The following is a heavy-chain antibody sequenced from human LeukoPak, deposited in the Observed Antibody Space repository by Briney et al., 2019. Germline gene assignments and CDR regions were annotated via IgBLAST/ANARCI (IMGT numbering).Heavy chain of an antibody. J-gene: IGHJ6*02. CDR1: GYTFTCYY. V-gene: IGHV1-2*02. CDR2: INPNSGGT. CDR3: AREWTDCSSTSCYDYYYYYGMDV. D-gene: IGHD2-2*01. Sequence: ASVKVSCKASGYTFTCYYMHWVRQAPGQGLEWMGWINPNSGGTNYAQKFQGRVTMTRDTSISTAYMELSRLRSDDTAVYYCAREWTDCSSTSCYDYYYYYGMDVWGQGTTVTVSS.